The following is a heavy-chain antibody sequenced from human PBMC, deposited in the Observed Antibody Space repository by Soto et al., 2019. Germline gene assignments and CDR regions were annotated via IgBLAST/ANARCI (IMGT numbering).Heavy chain of an antibody. CDR1: GFTFSDYY. J-gene: IGHJ2*01. CDR2: ISSSGSTI. D-gene: IGHD1-1*01. CDR3: ARERERWYFDL. Sequence: PGGSLRLSCAASGFTFSDYYMSWIRQAPGKGLEWVSYISSSGSTIYYADSVKGRFTISRDNAKKSVLLQMISLRAEDTAVYYCARERERWYFDLWGRGTQVTVSS. V-gene: IGHV3-11*04.